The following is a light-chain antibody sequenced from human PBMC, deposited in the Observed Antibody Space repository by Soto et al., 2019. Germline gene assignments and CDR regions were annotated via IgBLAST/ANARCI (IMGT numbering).Light chain of an antibody. J-gene: IGKJ2*01. CDR2: KTA. V-gene: IGKV1-5*03. CDR3: QQYNSYSLYT. CDR1: QTSNNW. Sequence: DIQMTQSPSTLSASVGDRVTITCRASQTSNNWWAWYQQKPGKAPEVLIYKTASLQSGVPSRFSGRGSGTEFDLTISCLQAASFATYYCQQYNSYSLYTFGQGTRLEIK.